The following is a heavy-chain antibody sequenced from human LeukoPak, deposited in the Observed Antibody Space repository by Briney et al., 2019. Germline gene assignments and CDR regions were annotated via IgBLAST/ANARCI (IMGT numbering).Heavy chain of an antibody. D-gene: IGHD3-10*01. CDR1: GYSISSGYY. J-gene: IGHJ5*02. CDR2: IYHSGST. CDR3: ARDRLTMVRGVLNWFDP. V-gene: IGHV4-38-2*02. Sequence: SETLSLTCTVSGYSISSGYYWGWIRQPPGKGLEWIGSIYHSGSTYYNPSLKSRVTISVDTSKNQFSLKLSSVTAADTAVYYCARDRLTMVRGVLNWFDPWGQGTLVTVSS.